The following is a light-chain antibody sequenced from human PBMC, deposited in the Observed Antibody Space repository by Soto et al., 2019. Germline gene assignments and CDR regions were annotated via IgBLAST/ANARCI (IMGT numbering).Light chain of an antibody. V-gene: IGLV7-46*01. CDR3: MLSDGDGVV. CDR1: TGSVTSSHY. J-gene: IGLJ3*02. CDR2: DTT. Sequence: QAVVTQEPSLTVSPGGTVTLTCGFSTGSVTSSHYAYWFQQKPGQVPRTLTYDTTNKHSWTPDRFSGSLLGGQAALTLSSAQPEDEADYYCMLSDGDGVVFGGGTKVTVL.